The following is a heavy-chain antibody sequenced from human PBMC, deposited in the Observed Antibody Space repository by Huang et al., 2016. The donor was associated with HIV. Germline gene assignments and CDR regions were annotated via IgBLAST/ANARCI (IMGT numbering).Heavy chain of an antibody. CDR3: AAGYDTYYDI. Sequence: QVQLVQSGAEVKKPGASVKVSCKVSGYTLTELSIHWVRQAPGKGLEGMGGCAPERGETIYAQNFQGRVTMTEDTSTDTAYMELHSLRPEDTAVYYCAAGYDTYYDIWGQGTMVIASS. CDR2: CAPERGET. J-gene: IGHJ3*02. V-gene: IGHV1-24*01. D-gene: IGHD2-21*01. CDR1: GYTLTELS.